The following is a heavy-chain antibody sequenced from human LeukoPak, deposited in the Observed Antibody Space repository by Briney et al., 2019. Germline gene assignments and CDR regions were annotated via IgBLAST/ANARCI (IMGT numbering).Heavy chain of an antibody. V-gene: IGHV3-23*01. CDR2: ISGSGGST. Sequence: GGSLRLSCAASGFTFSSYAMSWVRQAPGKGLEWVSAISGSGGSTYYADSVKGRFTISRDNSKNTLYLQMNCLRAEDTAVYYCAKDLEWQQLGAVFGYFDYWGQGTLVTVSS. D-gene: IGHD6-13*01. CDR3: AKDLEWQQLGAVFGYFDY. J-gene: IGHJ4*02. CDR1: GFTFSSYA.